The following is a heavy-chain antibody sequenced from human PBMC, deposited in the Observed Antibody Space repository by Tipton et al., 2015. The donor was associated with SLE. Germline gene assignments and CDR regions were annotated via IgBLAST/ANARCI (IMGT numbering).Heavy chain of an antibody. J-gene: IGHJ3*02. Sequence: GSLRLSCTVSGGSISSSSYYWGWIRQPPGKGLEWIGEINHSGSTNYNPSLKSRVTISVDTSKNQFSLKLSSVTAADTAVYYCARVRAYAGAFDIWGQGTMVTVSS. CDR3: ARVRAYAGAFDI. D-gene: IGHD2-8*01. CDR1: GGSISSSSYY. CDR2: INHSGST. V-gene: IGHV4-39*07.